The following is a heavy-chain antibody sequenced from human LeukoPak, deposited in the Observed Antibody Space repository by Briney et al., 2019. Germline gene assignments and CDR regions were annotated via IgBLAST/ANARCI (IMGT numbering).Heavy chain of an antibody. CDR2: IRYNGNDQ. D-gene: IGHD2-15*01. J-gene: IGHJ4*02. CDR1: GFTFNAYG. Sequence: GGSLRLSCAASGFTFNAYGMHWVRQAPGKGLEWVTFIRYNGNDQFYADSVRGRFTISRDNSRNTLYLQMNTLRAEDTAVYFCAKSPVSSCRGSFCYPFDYWGQGNLVTVSS. CDR3: AKSPVSSCRGSFCYPFDY. V-gene: IGHV3-30*02.